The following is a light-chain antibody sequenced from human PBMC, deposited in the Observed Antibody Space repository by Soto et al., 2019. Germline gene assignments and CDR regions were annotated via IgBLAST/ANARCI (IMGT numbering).Light chain of an antibody. CDR1: QSVSSY. CDR3: QKYNNWPQIT. V-gene: IGKV3-15*01. Sequence: EIVLTHSPATLSLSPGEVATRSCRASQSVSSYLAWYQQKPGQAPRLIIYGAYTRATGIPHTFSGSGSGTEFTLTIRRLKSEDFAVYYCQKYNNWPQITFGQGTKVAIK. CDR2: GAY. J-gene: IGKJ1*01.